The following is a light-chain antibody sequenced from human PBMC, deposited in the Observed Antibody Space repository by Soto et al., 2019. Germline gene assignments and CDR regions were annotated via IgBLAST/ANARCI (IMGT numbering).Light chain of an antibody. CDR2: GAS. V-gene: IGKV3-15*01. J-gene: IGKJ3*01. Sequence: EIVMTQSPVTLSVSPGERATLSCRASQSVSSNLAWYQQKPGQAPRLLIYGASTRATGIPARFSGSGSGTEFTLTISSLQSEDFAVYYCQQYNNWPPVTFSPGTKVDIK. CDR1: QSVSSN. CDR3: QQYNNWPPVT.